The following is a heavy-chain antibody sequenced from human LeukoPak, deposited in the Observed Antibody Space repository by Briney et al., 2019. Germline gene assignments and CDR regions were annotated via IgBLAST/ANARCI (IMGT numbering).Heavy chain of an antibody. D-gene: IGHD3-10*01. CDR2: INTNTGNP. Sequence: GASVKVSCTSSVYSFTSYAKSWVRQAPGQGLEWMGSINTNTGNPTYAQGFTGRFVFSLDTSVSTAYLQISSLKAEDTAVYYCARGRYYGSGSYGLWFDPWGQGTLVTVSS. V-gene: IGHV7-4-1*02. J-gene: IGHJ5*02. CDR1: VYSFTSYA. CDR3: ARGRYYGSGSYGLWFDP.